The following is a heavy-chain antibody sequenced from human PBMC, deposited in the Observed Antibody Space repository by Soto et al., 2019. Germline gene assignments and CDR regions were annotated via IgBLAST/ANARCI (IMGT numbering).Heavy chain of an antibody. J-gene: IGHJ5*02. Sequence: EVQLLESGGGLAQPGGSLRLSCAASGFTFSSDAMSWVRQAPGKGLEWVSVLIGSGGSTYYADSGKGRFTISRDISKNTLYLQMNSLRAEDTAIYYCAQALIAARRGPVAYKNWFDPWGQGTLVTVSS. CDR2: LIGSGGST. CDR1: GFTFSSDA. CDR3: AQALIAARRGPVAYKNWFDP. V-gene: IGHV3-23*01. D-gene: IGHD6-6*01.